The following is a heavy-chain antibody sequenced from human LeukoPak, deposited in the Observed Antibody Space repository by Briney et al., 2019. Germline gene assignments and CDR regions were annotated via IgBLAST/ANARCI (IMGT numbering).Heavy chain of an antibody. D-gene: IGHD2-15*01. J-gene: IGHJ5*02. CDR2: ISPGGDTP. CDR3: AKSKEDCCGSFDP. CDR1: GFTFRNYG. V-gene: IGHV3-23*01. Sequence: GGSLRLSCVASGFTFRNYGMNWVRQAPGKGLEWVSGISPGGDTPYYADSVRGRFTISRDNPNNMLYLQMNSLRAEDTAVYYCAKSKEDCCGSFDPWGQGTLVTVSS.